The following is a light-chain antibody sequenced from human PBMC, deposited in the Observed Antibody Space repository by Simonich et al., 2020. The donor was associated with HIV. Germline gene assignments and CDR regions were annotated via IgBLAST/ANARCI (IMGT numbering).Light chain of an antibody. CDR1: ALPTQS. Sequence: SYELTQAPSVSVSPGQTARNTCSVDALPTQSAYWYQQKHGQAPVLVIYKDTKRPSGIPERFSGSSSGTTVTLTISGVQAEDEADYYCQSADSSGSWVFGGGTKLTVL. V-gene: IGLV3-25*03. CDR3: QSADSSGSWV. J-gene: IGLJ3*02. CDR2: KDT.